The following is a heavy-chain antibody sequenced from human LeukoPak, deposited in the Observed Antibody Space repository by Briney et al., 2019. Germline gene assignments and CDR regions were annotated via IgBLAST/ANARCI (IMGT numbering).Heavy chain of an antibody. CDR2: MNPNSGNT. CDR3: ARDQEGFDY. J-gene: IGHJ4*02. Sequence: ASVKVSCKASGYTFTSYDINWVRQATGQGLEWMGWMNPNSGNTGYAQKFQGRVTVTRDTSTSTVHMELSGLRSEDTAVYYCARDQEGFDYWGQGTLVTVFS. CDR1: GYTFTSYD. V-gene: IGHV1-8*01.